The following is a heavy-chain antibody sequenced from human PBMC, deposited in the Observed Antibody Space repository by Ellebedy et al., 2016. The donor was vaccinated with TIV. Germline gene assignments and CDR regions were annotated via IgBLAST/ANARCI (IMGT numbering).Heavy chain of an antibody. V-gene: IGHV3-21*06. D-gene: IGHD3-10*01. Sequence: PGGSLRPSCAASGFTSSSYTTNWVRRTPGKGLEWVCSISSFGDYIYYADSVKGRFTISRDNANSSLFLQVNSLRAEDTAVYYCARGEYRNWFDTWGQGTLVTVSS. CDR1: GFTSSSYT. CDR2: ISSFGDYI. CDR3: ARGEYRNWFDT. J-gene: IGHJ5*02.